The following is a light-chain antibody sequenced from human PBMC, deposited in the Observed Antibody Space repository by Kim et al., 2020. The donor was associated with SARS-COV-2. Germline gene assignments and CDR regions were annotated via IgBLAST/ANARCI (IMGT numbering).Light chain of an antibody. V-gene: IGKV1-17*01. CDR1: QDITND. Sequence: ASVGDRVTITRRASQDITNDLGWYQQKPGESPKRLIYAASNLQSGVPSRFSGSGSGTEFTLTISSLQPEDFATYYCLQYTDFPWTFGQGTKVDIK. CDR2: AAS. J-gene: IGKJ1*01. CDR3: LQYTDFPWT.